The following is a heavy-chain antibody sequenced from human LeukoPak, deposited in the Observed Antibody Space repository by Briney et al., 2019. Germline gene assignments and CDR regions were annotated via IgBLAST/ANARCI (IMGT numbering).Heavy chain of an antibody. CDR3: AREGSLITMVRGVISALNWFDP. Sequence: ASETLSLTCTVSGGSISSYYWSWIRQPAGKGLESIGHISTSGSTNYNPSLKSRVTISVDTSKNPFSLKLSSVTAADTAVYYCAREGSLITMVRGVISALNWFDPWGQGTLVTVSS. J-gene: IGHJ5*02. V-gene: IGHV4-4*07. CDR2: ISTSGST. CDR1: GGSISSYY. D-gene: IGHD3-10*01.